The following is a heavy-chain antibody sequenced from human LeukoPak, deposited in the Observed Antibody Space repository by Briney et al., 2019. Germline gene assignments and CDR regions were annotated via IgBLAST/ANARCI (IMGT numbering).Heavy chain of an antibody. CDR2: ISGSGENS. D-gene: IGHD1-7*01. CDR3: AKVPATKSFDY. Sequence: GGSLRLSCAASGFTFSSSAVSWVRQAPGKGLEWVSAISGSGENSHYADSVRGRFTISRDNSKDTLYLQMNSLGVEDTAVYYCAKVPATKSFDYWGQGTLVTVSS. J-gene: IGHJ4*02. CDR1: GFTFSSSA. V-gene: IGHV3-23*01.